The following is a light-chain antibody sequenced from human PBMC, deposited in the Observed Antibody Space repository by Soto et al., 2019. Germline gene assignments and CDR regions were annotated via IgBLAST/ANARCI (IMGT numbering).Light chain of an antibody. CDR1: QSISSW. J-gene: IGKJ1*01. V-gene: IGKV1-5*01. Sequence: DIQMTQSPSTLSASVGDRVTITCRASQSISSWLAWYQQKPGKAPKLLIYDASSLESGVPPRFSGSGSGTEFTLTISRLQPDDFATYYCQQYNSYSSFGQGTKVEIK. CDR2: DAS. CDR3: QQYNSYSS.